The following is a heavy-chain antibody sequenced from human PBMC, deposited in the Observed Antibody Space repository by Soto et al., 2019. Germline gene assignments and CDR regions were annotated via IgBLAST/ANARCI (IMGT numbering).Heavy chain of an antibody. CDR2: IKSKTDGGTT. Sequence: EVQLVESGGGLVKPGGSLRLSCAASGFTFSNAWMNWVRQATGKGLEWVGRIKSKTDGGTTDYAAPVKGRFTISRDDSKNTLYLQMNSLKTEDTAVYYCTTDLYCSSTSCYYYYYYGMDVWGQGTTVTVSS. D-gene: IGHD2-2*01. CDR3: TTDLYCSSTSCYYYYYYGMDV. V-gene: IGHV3-15*07. J-gene: IGHJ6*02. CDR1: GFTFSNAW.